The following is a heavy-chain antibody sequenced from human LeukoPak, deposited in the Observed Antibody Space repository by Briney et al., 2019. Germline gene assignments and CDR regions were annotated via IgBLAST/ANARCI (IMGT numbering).Heavy chain of an antibody. CDR3: ARHAGVWDWFDP. V-gene: IGHV4-39*01. Sequence: PSETLSLTCTVSGGSISSSSYYWGWIRQPPGKGLEWIGSIYYSGSTYYNPSLKSRVTISVDTSKNQFSLKLSSVTAADTAVYYCARHAGVWDWFDPWGQGTLVTVSS. D-gene: IGHD2-8*01. J-gene: IGHJ5*02. CDR2: IYYSGST. CDR1: GGSISSSSYY.